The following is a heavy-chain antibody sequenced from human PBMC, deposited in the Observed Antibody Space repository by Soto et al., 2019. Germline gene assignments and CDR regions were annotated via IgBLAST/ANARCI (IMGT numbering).Heavy chain of an antibody. Sequence: ASVKVSCKASGGTFSSYTISWVRQAPGQGLEWMGRISANNGNTNYAQKLQGRVTITADKSTSTAYMELGSLRSDDTAVYYCARNVAYDILTGPLDYWGQGTLVTVSS. D-gene: IGHD3-9*01. CDR1: GGTFSSYT. J-gene: IGHJ4*02. CDR3: ARNVAYDILTGPLDY. CDR2: ISANNGNT. V-gene: IGHV1-18*01.